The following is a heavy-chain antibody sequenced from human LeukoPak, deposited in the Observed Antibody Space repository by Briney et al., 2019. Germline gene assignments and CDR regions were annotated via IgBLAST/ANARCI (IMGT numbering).Heavy chain of an antibody. V-gene: IGHV3-23*01. D-gene: IGHD6-19*01. CDR2: ISGSGINT. J-gene: IGHJ1*01. Sequence: PGGSLRLSCAASGFTFSTYAMNWVRQAPGKGLEWVSGISGSGINTYYADSVKGRFTISRDNSKNTAYLHMSSLRAEDTALYYCAKGDRTAVAGTFQHWGQGTLVTVSS. CDR1: GFTFSTYA. CDR3: AKGDRTAVAGTFQH.